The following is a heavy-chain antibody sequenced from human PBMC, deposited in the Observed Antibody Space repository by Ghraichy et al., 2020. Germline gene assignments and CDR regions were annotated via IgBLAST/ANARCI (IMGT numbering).Heavy chain of an antibody. CDR3: SHLGPITNWGQ. Sequence: SETLSLTCTVSGASISTSNWWGWVRQPPGKGLEWIGEIHRSGNTNYNPSLKSRVTISVDKPENQFSLKLSSVTAADTAIYYCSHLGPITNWGQWGQGTLVTVSS. CDR2: IHRSGNT. V-gene: IGHV4-4*02. D-gene: IGHD7-27*01. J-gene: IGHJ4*02. CDR1: GASISTSNW.